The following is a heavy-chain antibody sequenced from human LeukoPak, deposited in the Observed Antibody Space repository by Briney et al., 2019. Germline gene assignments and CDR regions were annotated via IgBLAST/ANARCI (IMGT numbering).Heavy chain of an antibody. V-gene: IGHV1-2*02. D-gene: IGHD5-12*01. CDR3: ARADIVATIKNYYYMDV. Sequence: GASVKVSCKASGYTFTGYYMHWVRQAPGQGLEWMGWINPNSGGTNYAQKFQGRVTMTRDTSISTAYMELSRLRSDDTAVYYCARADIVATIKNYYYMDVWAKGPRSPSP. CDR1: GYTFTGYY. CDR2: INPNSGGT. J-gene: IGHJ6*03.